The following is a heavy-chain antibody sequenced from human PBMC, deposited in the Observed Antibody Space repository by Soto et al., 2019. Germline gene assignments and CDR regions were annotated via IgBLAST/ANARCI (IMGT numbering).Heavy chain of an antibody. J-gene: IGHJ4*02. CDR2: IYYSGST. V-gene: IGHV4-39*07. CDR1: GGSISSSNYY. CDR3: AREAVDYGDGGIYFDY. Sequence: SETLSLTCTVSGGSISSSNYYWSWIRQPPGKGLEWIATIYYSGSTYYNPSLKSRVTISVDTSKNQFSLKLSSMAAADTAVYYCAREAVDYGDGGIYFDYWGQGTLVTV. D-gene: IGHD4-17*01.